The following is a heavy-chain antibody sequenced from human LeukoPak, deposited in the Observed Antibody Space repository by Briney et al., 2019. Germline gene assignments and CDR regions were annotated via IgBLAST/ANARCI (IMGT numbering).Heavy chain of an antibody. Sequence: PSQTLSLTCTVSGGSISTDYWNWIRHPPGKGLDWIGYIYPSGRSNYSPSLKSRVTISADTSKRQFSLKLTSVTAADTAVYYCASFYYGSGLAVDYWGQGILVTVSS. CDR1: GGSISTDY. CDR2: IYPSGRS. D-gene: IGHD3-10*01. J-gene: IGHJ4*02. V-gene: IGHV4-4*09. CDR3: ASFYYGSGLAVDY.